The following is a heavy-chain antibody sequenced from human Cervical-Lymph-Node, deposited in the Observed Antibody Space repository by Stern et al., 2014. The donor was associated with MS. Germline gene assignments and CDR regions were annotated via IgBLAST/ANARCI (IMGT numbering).Heavy chain of an antibody. Sequence: QVPLVESGPEVKKPGSSVKVSCKASGGTFSNYAISWVRQAPGQGLEWMGGLIIIFDTANYAQKFQGRVTISADESTSTAYMELSSLRSEDTAVYYCARGSETSGYYPDYFQYWGQGTPVTVSS. J-gene: IGHJ1*01. CDR2: LIIIFDTA. D-gene: IGHD3-22*01. CDR1: GGTFSNYA. CDR3: ARGSETSGYYPDYFQY. V-gene: IGHV1-69*01.